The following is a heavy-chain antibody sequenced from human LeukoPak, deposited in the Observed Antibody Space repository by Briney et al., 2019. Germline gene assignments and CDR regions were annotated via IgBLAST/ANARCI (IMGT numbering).Heavy chain of an antibody. CDR1: GGSISSSNW. Sequence: SETLSLTCAVSGGSISSSNWWSWVRQPPGKGLEWIGEIYHSGSTNYNPSLKSRVTISVDTSKNQFSLKLSSVTAADTAVYYCARDRPGYLGYYYYGMDVWGQGTTVTVSS. J-gene: IGHJ6*02. D-gene: IGHD5-18*01. V-gene: IGHV4-4*02. CDR2: IYHSGST. CDR3: ARDRPGYLGYYYYGMDV.